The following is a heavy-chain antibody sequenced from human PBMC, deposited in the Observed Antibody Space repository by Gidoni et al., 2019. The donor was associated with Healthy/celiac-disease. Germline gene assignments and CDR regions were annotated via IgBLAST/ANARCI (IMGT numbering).Heavy chain of an antibody. CDR3: AKDWDTAMVKTSYVFGY. J-gene: IGHJ4*02. Sequence: FSSYGMHWVRQAPGKGLEWVAVISYDGSNKYYADSVKGRFTISRDNSKNTLYLQMNSLRAEDTAVYYCAKDWDTAMVKTSYVFGYWGQGTLVTVSS. V-gene: IGHV3-30*18. D-gene: IGHD5-18*01. CDR2: ISYDGSNK. CDR1: FSSYG.